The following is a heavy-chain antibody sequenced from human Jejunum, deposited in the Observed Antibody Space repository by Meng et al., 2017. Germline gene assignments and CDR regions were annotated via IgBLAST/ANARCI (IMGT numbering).Heavy chain of an antibody. V-gene: IGHV4-34*01. CDR3: ARDLLGPAIAATGWFDP. D-gene: IGHD6-13*01. Sequence: QVQLQQWGAGLLKPSETLSLTCAVYGGSSSGFYLSWIRQPLGKALEWIGEIYHTGTTNYNPSLKSRVTMSLDKSKNQFSLELTSVTAADTAVYYCARDLLGPAIAATGWFDPWGQGTLVTVSS. J-gene: IGHJ5*02. CDR1: GGSSSGFY. CDR2: IYHTGTT.